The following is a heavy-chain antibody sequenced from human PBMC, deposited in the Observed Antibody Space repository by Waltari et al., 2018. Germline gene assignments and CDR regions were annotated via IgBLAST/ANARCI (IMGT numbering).Heavy chain of an antibody. Sequence: QVQLQQWGAGLLKPSETLSLTCAVYGGSFSGYYWSWIRQPPGKGLEWIGEINHSGSTNYNPSLKSRVTISVDTSKNQFSLKLSSVTAADTAVYYCARGLGSSSPHGVWFDPWGQGTLVTVSS. CDR3: ARGLGSSSPHGVWFDP. J-gene: IGHJ5*02. CDR1: GGSFSGYY. D-gene: IGHD6-13*01. V-gene: IGHV4-34*01. CDR2: INHSGST.